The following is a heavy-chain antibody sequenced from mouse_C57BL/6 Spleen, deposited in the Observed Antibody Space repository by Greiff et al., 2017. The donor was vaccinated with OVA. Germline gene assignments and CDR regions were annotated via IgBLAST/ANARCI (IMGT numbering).Heavy chain of an antibody. CDR1: GFTFSDYG. Sequence: EVQGVESGGGLVKPGGSLKLSCAASGFTFSDYGMHWVRQAPEKGLEWVAYISSGSSTIYYADTAKGRFTISRDNAKNTLFLQMTSLRSEDTAMYYCASGTPFAYWGQGTLVTVSA. CDR3: ASGTPFAY. D-gene: IGHD1-1*01. CDR2: ISSGSSTI. V-gene: IGHV5-17*01. J-gene: IGHJ3*01.